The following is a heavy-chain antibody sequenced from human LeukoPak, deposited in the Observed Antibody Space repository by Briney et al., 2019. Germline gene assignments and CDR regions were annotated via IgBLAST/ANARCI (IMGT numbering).Heavy chain of an antibody. CDR1: GFTFGDYA. V-gene: IGHV3-49*04. D-gene: IGHD3-10*01. J-gene: IGHJ5*02. CDR2: IRSKAYGGTT. Sequence: PGGSLRLSCTASGFTFGDYAMSWVRQAPGKGLEWVGFIRSKAYGGTTEYAASVKGRFTISRDDSKSIAYLQMNSLKTEDTAVYYCTRELWFGELLTRFDPWGQGTLVTVSS. CDR3: TRELWFGELLTRFDP.